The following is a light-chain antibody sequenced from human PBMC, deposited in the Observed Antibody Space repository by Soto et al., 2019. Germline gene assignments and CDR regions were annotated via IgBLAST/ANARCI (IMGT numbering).Light chain of an antibody. CDR1: SSDVGCYNF. V-gene: IGLV2-14*01. CDR3: SSYTSISIYV. J-gene: IGLJ1*01. CDR2: DVR. Sequence: QSALTQPASVSGSPGQSITISCTGTSSDVGCYNFVSWYQQHPGKAPKLMIYDVRNRPSVVSNRFSGSKSVNTASLTISGLQAEDEADYYCSSYTSISIYVFGAGTKLTVL.